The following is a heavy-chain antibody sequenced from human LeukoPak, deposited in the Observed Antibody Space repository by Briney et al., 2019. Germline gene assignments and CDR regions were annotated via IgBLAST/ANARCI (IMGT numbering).Heavy chain of an antibody. CDR2: INPEGPSS. D-gene: IGHD4-17*01. CDR1: AFTFSDYW. Sequence: GGSLRLSSAAPAFTFSDYWMHWVRQAPGKGLEWLSRINPEGPSSHYADYVKGRFTMSRDNAKGIVYLQMDGVGAEDTAVFSCVRQAVSGESGIAYWGRGVRVTVSS. V-gene: IGHV3-74*01. CDR3: VRQAVSGESGIAY. J-gene: IGHJ4*02.